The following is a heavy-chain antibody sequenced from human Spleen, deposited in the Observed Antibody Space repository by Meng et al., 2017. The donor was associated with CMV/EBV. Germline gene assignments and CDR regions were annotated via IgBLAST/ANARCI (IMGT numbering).Heavy chain of an antibody. V-gene: IGHV3-23*01. CDR1: GFIFGSYA. Sequence: SGFIFGSYAMSWVRQAPGKGLEWVSVISGSGGSTYYADSVKGRFTISRDNSKNTLYLQMNSLRADDTAVYYCAKKTRNYDILTGAFDPWGQGTLVTVSS. CDR3: AKKTRNYDILTGAFDP. CDR2: ISGSGGST. J-gene: IGHJ5*02. D-gene: IGHD3-9*01.